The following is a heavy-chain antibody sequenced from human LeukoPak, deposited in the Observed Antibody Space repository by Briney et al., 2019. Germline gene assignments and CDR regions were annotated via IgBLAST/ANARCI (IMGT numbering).Heavy chain of an antibody. CDR2: ISFSVNTK. D-gene: IGHD6-19*01. V-gene: IGHV3-48*04. CDR1: GFTFSDYS. J-gene: IGHJ4*02. Sequence: GGSLRLSCSASGFTFSDYSMNWVRQAPGKGLEWVSYISFSVNTKYYGDSVKGRFTISRDNAKNSLYLHMDSLRAEDTAVYYCARGAYSSGWAYFDHWGQGTLVTVSS. CDR3: ARGAYSSGWAYFDH.